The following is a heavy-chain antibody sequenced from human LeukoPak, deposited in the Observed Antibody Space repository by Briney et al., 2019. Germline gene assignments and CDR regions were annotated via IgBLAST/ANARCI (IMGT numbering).Heavy chain of an antibody. CDR2: ISAYNGNT. J-gene: IGHJ4*02. D-gene: IGHD1-26*01. V-gene: IGHV1-18*01. Sequence: ASVKVSCKASGYTFTSYGISWVRQAPGQGLEWMGWISAYNGNTNYAQKLQGRVTMTTGTSTSTAYMELRSLRSDDTAVYYCARLRGGWELPGSGAYYFDYWGQGTLVTVSS. CDR1: GYTFTSYG. CDR3: ARLRGGWELPGSGAYYFDY.